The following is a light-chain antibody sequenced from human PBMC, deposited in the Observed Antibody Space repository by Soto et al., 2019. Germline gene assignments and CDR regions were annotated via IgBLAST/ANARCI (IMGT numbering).Light chain of an antibody. CDR1: QTVFNY. Sequence: DIQLTQSPSSLSSTVGDRVTITCRASQTVFNYLNWYQQKPGKAPQLLIYAASHLESGVPSRFSGSGSGTEFTLTISSLQPEDFATYFCQQNHNTPPYTFGQGTKVEIK. CDR2: AAS. V-gene: IGKV1-39*01. CDR3: QQNHNTPPYT. J-gene: IGKJ2*01.